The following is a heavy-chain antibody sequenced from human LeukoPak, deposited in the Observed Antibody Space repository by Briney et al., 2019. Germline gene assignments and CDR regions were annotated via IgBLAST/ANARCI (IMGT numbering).Heavy chain of an antibody. V-gene: IGHV1-18*01. CDR2: ISPSSGNT. D-gene: IGHD2/OR15-2a*01. Sequence: ASVKVSCKTSGYSFTDYYIHWVRQAPGQGLEWMGWISPSSGNTNYAQKLQGRVTMTTDTSTSTAYMELRSLRSDDTAVYYCARGIVAPDNWGQGTLVTVSS. CDR3: ARGIVAPDN. J-gene: IGHJ4*02. CDR1: GYSFTDYY.